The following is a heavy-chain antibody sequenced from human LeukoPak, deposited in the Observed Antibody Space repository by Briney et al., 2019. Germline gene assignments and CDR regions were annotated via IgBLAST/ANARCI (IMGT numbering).Heavy chain of an antibody. CDR2: INPNSGGT. CDR1: GYTFTGYY. V-gene: IGHV1-2*02. Sequence: ASVKVSCKASGYTFTGYYMHWVRQAPGQGLEWMGWINPNSGGTNYAQKFQGRVTMTRDTSISTAYMELSRLRSDDTAVYYCARARIVATTWAYYYYGMDVWGQGTTVTVSS. CDR3: ARARIVATTWAYYYYGMDV. D-gene: IGHD5-12*01. J-gene: IGHJ6*02.